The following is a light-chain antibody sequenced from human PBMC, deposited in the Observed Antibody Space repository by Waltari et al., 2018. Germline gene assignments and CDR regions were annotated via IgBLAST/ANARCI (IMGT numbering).Light chain of an antibody. Sequence: QSVLTQPPPGSGPPGQGVTIPAPGGSPNIGPGMVVNWNHQLPGTAPKLRIYHNTNRPSGVPDRFSGSKSGTSASLAITGLQAEDEADYYCQSYDGSLSGAVFGGGTQLTVL. V-gene: IGLV1-40*01. CDR1: SPNIGPGMV. CDR2: HNT. CDR3: QSYDGSLSGAV. J-gene: IGLJ7*01.